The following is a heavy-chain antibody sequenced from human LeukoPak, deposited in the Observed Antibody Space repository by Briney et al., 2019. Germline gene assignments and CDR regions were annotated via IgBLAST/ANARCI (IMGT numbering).Heavy chain of an antibody. J-gene: IGHJ6*02. CDR3: ARGPRGESDAASGFYGMDV. V-gene: IGHV4-59*01. CDR2: SHYSGST. D-gene: IGHD3-22*01. CDR1: GGSISTYY. Sequence: PSETLSLTCSVSGGSISTYYWTRIRQTPGQGLEWIGYSHYSGSTNYNPSLKSRVTISVDTSKNQFSLKLNSVTAADTAIYYCARGPRGESDAASGFYGMDVWGQGTTVAVSS.